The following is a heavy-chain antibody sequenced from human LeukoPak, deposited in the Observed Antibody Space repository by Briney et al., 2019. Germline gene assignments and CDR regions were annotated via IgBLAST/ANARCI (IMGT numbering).Heavy chain of an antibody. D-gene: IGHD2-2*02. V-gene: IGHV1-2*02. CDR3: ASMFDCSSTSCYRGVDY. CDR1: GYTFTGYY. J-gene: IGHJ4*02. CDR2: INPNSGGT. Sequence: ASVKVSCKASGYTFTGYYMHWVRQAPGQGLEWMGWINPNSGGTNYAQKFQGRVTMTRDTSISTAYMELSRLRSDDTAVYCCASMFDCSSTSCYRGVDYWGQGTLVTVSS.